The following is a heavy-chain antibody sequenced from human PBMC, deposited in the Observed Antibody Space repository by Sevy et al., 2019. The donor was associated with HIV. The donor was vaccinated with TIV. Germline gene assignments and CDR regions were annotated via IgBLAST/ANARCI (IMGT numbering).Heavy chain of an antibody. CDR1: GYTFTSYG. D-gene: IGHD2-15*01. CDR3: ARVRVVVVAARSWFDP. CDR2: ISAYNGNT. Sequence: ASVKVSCKASGYTFTSYGISWVRQAPGQGLEWMGWISAYNGNTNYAQKLQGRVTMTTDTSTRTAYMELSSLRSDDTAVYYCARVRVVVVAARSWFDPWGQGTLVTVSS. J-gene: IGHJ5*02. V-gene: IGHV1-18*01.